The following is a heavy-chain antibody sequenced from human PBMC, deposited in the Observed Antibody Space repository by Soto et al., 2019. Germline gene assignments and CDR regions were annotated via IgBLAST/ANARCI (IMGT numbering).Heavy chain of an antibody. D-gene: IGHD3-3*01. CDR2: ISWNSGNI. J-gene: IGHJ3*02. Sequence: EVRLVESGGGLVQPGRSLRLSCAASGFTFGDYAMHWVRQAPGKGPEWVSGISWNSGNIGYAEAVKGRFTISRDNAKNSLFLKMNGVGVGDPALYFCVKDGLTSFLGLVYEGSDIGGLGKMATVSS. CDR1: GFTFGDYA. CDR3: VKDGLTSFLGLVYEGSDI. V-gene: IGHV3-9*01.